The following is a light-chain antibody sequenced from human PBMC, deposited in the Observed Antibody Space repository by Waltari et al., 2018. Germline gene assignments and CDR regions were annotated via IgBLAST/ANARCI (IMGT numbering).Light chain of an antibody. Sequence: DIVLTQSPGTLSLSQGERATLSCRASQSVSGSYLAWYQHKPGQAPRLLIYGASSRATGITDRFSGCGSGTDFTLTISRLEPEDFAVYYCQQYGSSPYTFGQGTKLEIK. V-gene: IGKV3-20*01. CDR1: QSVSGSY. CDR3: QQYGSSPYT. J-gene: IGKJ2*01. CDR2: GAS.